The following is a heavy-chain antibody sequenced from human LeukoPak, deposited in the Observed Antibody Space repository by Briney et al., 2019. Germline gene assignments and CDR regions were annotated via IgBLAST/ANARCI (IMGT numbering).Heavy chain of an antibody. CDR2: MYYSGST. CDR1: GGSISSSSYY. J-gene: IGHJ6*03. V-gene: IGHV4-39*07. Sequence: SETLSLTCTVSGGSISSSSYYWGWIRQPPGKGLEWIGTMYYSGSTYYNPSLRSRVTISADTSKNQFSLKLSSVTAADTAVYYCARDGLAAPGYMDVWGKGTTVTVSS. CDR3: ARDGLAAPGYMDV. D-gene: IGHD1-14*01.